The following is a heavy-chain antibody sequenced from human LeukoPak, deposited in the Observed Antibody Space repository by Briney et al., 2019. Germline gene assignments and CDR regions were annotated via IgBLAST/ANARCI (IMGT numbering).Heavy chain of an antibody. Sequence: ASVKVSCKASGYTFTGYYMHWVRQAPGQGLEWMGWTNPNSGGTNYAQKFQGRVTMTRDTSISTAYMELSRLRSDDTAVYYCARGPLGVVVITTLFDYWGQGTLVTVSS. J-gene: IGHJ4*02. V-gene: IGHV1-2*02. CDR2: TNPNSGGT. CDR1: GYTFTGYY. CDR3: ARGPLGVVVITTLFDY. D-gene: IGHD3-22*01.